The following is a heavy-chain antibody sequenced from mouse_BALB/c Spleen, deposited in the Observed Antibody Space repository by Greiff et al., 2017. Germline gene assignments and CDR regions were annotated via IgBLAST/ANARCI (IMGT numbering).Heavy chain of an antibody. J-gene: IGHJ4*01. CDR3: TRTKLGRYAMDY. D-gene: IGHD4-1*01. CDR2: ISSGGSYT. CDR1: GFTFSSYT. V-gene: IGHV5-6-4*01. Sequence: EVMLVESGGGLVKPGGSLKLSCAASGFTFSSYTMSWVRQTPEKRLEWVATISSGGSYTYYPDSVKGRFTISRDNAKNTLYLQMSSLKSEDTAMYYCTRTKLGRYAMDYWGQGTSVTVSS.